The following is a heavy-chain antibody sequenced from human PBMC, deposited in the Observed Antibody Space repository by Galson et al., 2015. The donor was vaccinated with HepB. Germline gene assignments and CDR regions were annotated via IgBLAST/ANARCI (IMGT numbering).Heavy chain of an antibody. Sequence: PALVKPTQTLTLTCTFSGFSLSTSGLSVTWIRQPPGKALEWLARIDWDDDKYYSTSLKTRLTISKDTSTSQVVLTMTNMDPVDTATYYCARTVGNYYYYYMDVWGKGTTVTVSS. J-gene: IGHJ6*03. CDR2: IDWDDDK. CDR1: GFSLSTSGLS. CDR3: ARTVGNYYYYYMDV. D-gene: IGHD4-23*01. V-gene: IGHV2-70*11.